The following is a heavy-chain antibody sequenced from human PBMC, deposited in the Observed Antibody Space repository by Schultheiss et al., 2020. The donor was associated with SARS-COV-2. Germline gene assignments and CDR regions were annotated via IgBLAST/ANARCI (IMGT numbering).Heavy chain of an antibody. D-gene: IGHD2-2*01. V-gene: IGHV4-34*01. J-gene: IGHJ6*03. Sequence: SETLSLTCAVYGGSFSGYYWSWIRQPPGKGLEWIGEINHSGSTNYNPSLKSRVTISVDTSKNQFSLKLSSVTAADTAVYYCARVNRCSSTSCGDYYYYYMDVWGKGTTVTVSS. CDR2: INHSGST. CDR3: ARVNRCSSTSCGDYYYYYMDV. CDR1: GGSFSGYY.